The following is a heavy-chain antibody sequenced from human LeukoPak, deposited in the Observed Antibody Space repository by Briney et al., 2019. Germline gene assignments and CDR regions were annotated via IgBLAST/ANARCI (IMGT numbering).Heavy chain of an antibody. D-gene: IGHD3-22*01. Sequence: PGGSLRLACAASGFTVDDYAKAWVRKAPGKGLEWVSGISWNSVDICYADSVKGRITISRDNDKTSLYLQLYSLRAEDTAFYYCAKPSGAYYDTSGFACWRQGTMVTDCS. CDR1: GFTVDDYA. J-gene: IGHJ4*02. CDR2: ISWNSVDI. CDR3: AKPSGAYYDTSGFAC. V-gene: IGHV3-9*01.